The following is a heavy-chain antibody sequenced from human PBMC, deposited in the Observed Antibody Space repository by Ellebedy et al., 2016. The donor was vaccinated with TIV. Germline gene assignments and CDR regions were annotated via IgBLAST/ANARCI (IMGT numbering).Heavy chain of an antibody. CDR1: GGSFSGYY. V-gene: IGHV4-34*01. CDR3: ARLYTLTGYYVVDY. J-gene: IGHJ4*02. CDR2: INHSGST. Sequence: SETLSLTXAVYGGSFSGYYWSWIRQPPGKGLEWIGEINHSGSTNYNPSLKSRVTISLDTSKNQFSLKLSSVTAADTAVYYCARLYTLTGYYVVDYWGQGTLVTVSS. D-gene: IGHD3-9*01.